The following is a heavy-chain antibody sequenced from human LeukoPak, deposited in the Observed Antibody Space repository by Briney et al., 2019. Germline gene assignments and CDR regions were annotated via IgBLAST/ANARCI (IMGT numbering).Heavy chain of an antibody. V-gene: IGHV3-11*04. J-gene: IGHJ4*02. CDR2: ISTRSSTM. CDR1: GFTFSDYY. Sequence: PGGSLRLSCAASGFTFSDYYMSWIRQAPGKGLEWISDISTRSSTMSYADSVKGRFTISRDNAKNSLYLEMNSLRAEDTAVYYCARTGGSYYGYFDYWGQGTLVTVSS. CDR3: ARTGGSYYGYFDY. D-gene: IGHD3-10*01.